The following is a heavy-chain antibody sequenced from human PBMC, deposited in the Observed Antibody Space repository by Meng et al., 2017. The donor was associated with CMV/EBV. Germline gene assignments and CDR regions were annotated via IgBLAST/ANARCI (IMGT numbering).Heavy chain of an antibody. CDR1: GYTFTSYY. CDR3: ARDRVPCSSTSCYLDY. J-gene: IGHJ4*02. CDR2: INPSGGST. Sequence: ASVKVSCKASGYTFTSYYMHWVRQAPGLGLEWMGIINPSGGSTSYAQKFQGRVTMTRDTSTSTVYMELSSLRSEDTAVYYCARDRVPCSSTSCYLDYWGQGTLVTVSS. D-gene: IGHD2-2*01. V-gene: IGHV1-46*01.